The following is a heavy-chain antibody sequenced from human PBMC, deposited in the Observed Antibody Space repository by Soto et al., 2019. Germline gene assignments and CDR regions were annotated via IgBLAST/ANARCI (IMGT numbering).Heavy chain of an antibody. J-gene: IGHJ4*02. CDR1: GGSISNYY. V-gene: IGHV4-59*01. CDR3: AIGIGPQLPPLD. Sequence: QVQLQESGPGLVKPSETLSLTCTVSGGSISNYYWSWIRQPQGKGLEWIGYIYYTGSTNYNPSLKSRATISVDTSKHQYSLKLSSVTAADTAVYYCAIGIGPQLPPLDWGQGNLVTVSS. CDR2: IYYTGST. D-gene: IGHD2-2*01.